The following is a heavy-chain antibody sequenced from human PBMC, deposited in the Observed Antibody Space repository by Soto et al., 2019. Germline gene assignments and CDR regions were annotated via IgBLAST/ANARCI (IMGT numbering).Heavy chain of an antibody. V-gene: IGHV4-30-4*01. J-gene: IGHJ4*02. CDR2: IYCSGST. CDR1: GGSISSGDYY. D-gene: IGHD3-22*01. CDR3: ARVPSSGPFDY. Sequence: SETLSLTCTVSGGSISSGDYYWSWIRQPPGKGLEWIGYIYCSGSTYYNPSLKSRVIISADTFKNQFSLKLSSVTAADTAVYYCARVPSSGPFDYWGQGILVTVSS.